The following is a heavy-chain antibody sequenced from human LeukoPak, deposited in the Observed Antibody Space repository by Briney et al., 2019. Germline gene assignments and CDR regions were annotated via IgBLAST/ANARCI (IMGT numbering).Heavy chain of an antibody. Sequence: GGSLRLSCAASGFTFRNHGMHWIHQAPGKGLEWVAIIWYDGSNKYYAASVNGRFTISRDNSKNTLYLQMSSLRDDDTAVYYCVRDRGALQYFDYWGQGTLVTVSS. D-gene: IGHD2/OR15-2a*01. CDR1: GFTFRNHG. V-gene: IGHV3-33*01. CDR3: VRDRGALQYFDY. J-gene: IGHJ4*02. CDR2: IWYDGSNK.